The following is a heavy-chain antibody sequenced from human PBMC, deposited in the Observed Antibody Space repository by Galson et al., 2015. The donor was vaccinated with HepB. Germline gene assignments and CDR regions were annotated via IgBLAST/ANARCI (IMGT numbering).Heavy chain of an antibody. D-gene: IGHD3-10*01. Sequence: SVKVSCKASGYTFTSYGISWVRQAPGQGLEWMGWISAYNGNTNYAQKLQGRVTMTTDTSTSTAYMELRSLRSDDTAVYYCAREVRPFSQNNWFDPWGQGTLVTVSS. CDR2: ISAYNGNT. J-gene: IGHJ5*02. CDR1: GYTFTSYG. CDR3: AREVRPFSQNNWFDP. V-gene: IGHV1-18*01.